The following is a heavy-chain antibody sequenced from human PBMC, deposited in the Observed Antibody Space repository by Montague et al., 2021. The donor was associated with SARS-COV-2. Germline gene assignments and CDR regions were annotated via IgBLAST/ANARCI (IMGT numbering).Heavy chain of an antibody. D-gene: IGHD3-3*01. J-gene: IGHJ6*02. CDR1: GGSMIGGGYY. CDR2: VYSGGTT. CDR3: VRDGGLRFSGGAMDV. Sequence: TLSLTCNVSGGSMIGGGYYWSWIRQLPGKGLEWIGYVYSGGTTYYNPSLKSRVTISEDMSKNQFSLRLTSVTAADTAVYYCVRDGGLRFSGGAMDVWGQGTTVTVSS. V-gene: IGHV4-31*03.